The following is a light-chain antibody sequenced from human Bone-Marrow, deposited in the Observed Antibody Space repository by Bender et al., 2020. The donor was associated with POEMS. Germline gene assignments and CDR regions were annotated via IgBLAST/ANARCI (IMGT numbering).Light chain of an antibody. CDR3: SSYTSSSTRV. CDR1: SNDVGTYKY. Sequence: SALTQPASVSGSPGQSITISCIGTSNDVGTYKYVSWYQQHPGKAPKLMIYDVSNRPSGVSNRFSGSKSGNTASLTVSGLQAEDEADYYCSSYTSSSTRVFGGGTKLTVL. CDR2: DVS. J-gene: IGLJ3*02. V-gene: IGLV2-14*03.